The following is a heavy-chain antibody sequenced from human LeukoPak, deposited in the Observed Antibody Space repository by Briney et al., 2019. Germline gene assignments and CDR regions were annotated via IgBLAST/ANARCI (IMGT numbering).Heavy chain of an antibody. CDR3: ARAFSYDYVWGSYRSHEHLPDY. CDR2: MNPNSGNT. CDR1: GYTFTSYD. J-gene: IGHJ4*02. Sequence: ASVKVSCKASGYTFTSYDINWVRQATGQGREWMGWMNPNSGNTGYAQKFQGRVTMTRNTSISTAYMELSSLRSEDTAVYYCARAFSYDYVWGSYRSHEHLPDYWGQGTLVTVSS. D-gene: IGHD3-16*02. V-gene: IGHV1-8*01.